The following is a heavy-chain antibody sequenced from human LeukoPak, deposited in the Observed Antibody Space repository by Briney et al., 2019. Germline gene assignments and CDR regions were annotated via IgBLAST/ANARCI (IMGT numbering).Heavy chain of an antibody. CDR3: AKSRYYDILTGTQPYFDY. V-gene: IGHV3-30-3*02. Sequence: GGSLRLSCAASGFTFSSYAMHWVRQAPGKGLEWVAVISYDGSNKYYADSVKGRFTISRDNSKNTLYLQMNSLRAEDTAVYYCAKSRYYDILTGTQPYFDYWGQGTLVTVSS. J-gene: IGHJ4*02. D-gene: IGHD3-9*01. CDR1: GFTFSSYA. CDR2: ISYDGSNK.